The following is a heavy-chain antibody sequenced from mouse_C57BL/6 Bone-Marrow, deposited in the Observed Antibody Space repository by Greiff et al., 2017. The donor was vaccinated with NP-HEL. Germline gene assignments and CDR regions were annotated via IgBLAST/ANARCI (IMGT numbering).Heavy chain of an antibody. CDR1: GFTFSSYG. V-gene: IGHV5-6*01. J-gene: IGHJ4*01. CDR2: ISSGGSYT. CDR3: ARHRRVDY. Sequence: EVKLVESGGDLVKPGGSLKLSCAASGFTFSSYGMSWVRPTPDKRLEWVATISSGGSYTYYPDSVKGRFTISRDNAKNTLYLQMSSLKSEDTAMYYCARHRRVDYWGQGTSVTVSS.